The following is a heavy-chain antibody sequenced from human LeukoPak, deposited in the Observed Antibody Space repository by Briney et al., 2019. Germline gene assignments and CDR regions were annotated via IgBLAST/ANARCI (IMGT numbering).Heavy chain of an antibody. Sequence: SETLSLTCAVYGGSFSDYYWSWIRQPPGKGLEWIGEINHSGSTNYNPSLKSRVTISVDTSKNQFSLKLSSVTAADTAVYYCARTGRTMIVDYWGQGTLVTVSS. D-gene: IGHD3-22*01. J-gene: IGHJ4*02. CDR2: INHSGST. CDR1: GGSFSDYY. CDR3: ARTGRTMIVDY. V-gene: IGHV4-34*01.